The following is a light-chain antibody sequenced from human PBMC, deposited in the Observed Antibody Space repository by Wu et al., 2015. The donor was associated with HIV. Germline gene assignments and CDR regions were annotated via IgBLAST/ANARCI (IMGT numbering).Light chain of an antibody. CDR1: QSVSSN. Sequence: EIVMTQSPATLSVSPGERATLSCRASQSVSSNLAWYQQKPGQAPRLLIYGASTRATGIPARFSGSGSGTEFTLTISSLQSEDFAVYYCQQYDNWPRTFGPR. CDR2: GAS. V-gene: IGKV3-15*01. CDR3: QQYDNWPRT. J-gene: IGKJ1*01.